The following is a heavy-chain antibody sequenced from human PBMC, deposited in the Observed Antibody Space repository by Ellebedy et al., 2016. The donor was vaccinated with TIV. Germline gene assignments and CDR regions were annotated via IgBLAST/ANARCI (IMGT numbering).Heavy chain of an antibody. J-gene: IGHJ4*02. CDR3: TRGGKWGDQYYFDY. D-gene: IGHD7-27*01. CDR1: GFTFSSYC. Sequence: GESLKISCAASGFTFSSYCMHRDRHPPGQGQVCVSRINSDGSSTRYADSVKGRFTISRDNAKNTLYLQMNSLRAEDTAVYYCTRGGKWGDQYYFDYWGQGTLVTVSS. V-gene: IGHV3-74*01. CDR2: INSDGSST.